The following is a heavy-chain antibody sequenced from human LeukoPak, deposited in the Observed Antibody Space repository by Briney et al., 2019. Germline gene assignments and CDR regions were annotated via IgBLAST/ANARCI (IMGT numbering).Heavy chain of an antibody. CDR2: IYYSGST. J-gene: IGHJ4*02. CDR1: GGSISSGDYY. Sequence: SETLSLTCTVSGGSISSGDYYWSWIRQPPGKGLEWIGYIYYSGSTNYNPSLKSRVTISVDTSKNQFSLKLSSVTAADTAVYYCARHSKGGHYFDYWGQGTLVTVSS. CDR3: ARHSKGGHYFDY. V-gene: IGHV4-61*08.